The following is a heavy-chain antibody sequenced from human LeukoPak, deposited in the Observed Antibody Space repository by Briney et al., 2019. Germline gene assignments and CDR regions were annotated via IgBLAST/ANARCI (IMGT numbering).Heavy chain of an antibody. CDR3: ASEYGEGLDQ. V-gene: IGHV3-30*04. CDR1: RFTFSSYA. CDR2: ISYDGSNR. Sequence: GRSLRLSCAASRFTFSSYAMHWVRQAPGKGLEWVAVISYDGSNRYYADSVKGRFTISRDNSKNTLYPQMNSLRAEDTAVYYCASEYGEGLDQWGQGTLVTVSS. J-gene: IGHJ4*02. D-gene: IGHD3-10*01.